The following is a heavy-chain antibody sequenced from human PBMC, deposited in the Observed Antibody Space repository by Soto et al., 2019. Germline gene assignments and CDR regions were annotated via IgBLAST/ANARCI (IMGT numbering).Heavy chain of an antibody. CDR2: INPNSGGT. D-gene: IGHD3-3*01. CDR1: GYTFTGYY. CDR3: ARCVKIFGEPNWYDP. Sequence: ASVKVSCKASGYTFTGYYMHWVRQAPGQGLEWMGWINPNSGGTNYAQKFQGWVTMTRDTSISTAYMELSRLRSDDTAVYYCARCVKIFGEPNWYDPWGQGTLVTVSS. J-gene: IGHJ5*02. V-gene: IGHV1-2*04.